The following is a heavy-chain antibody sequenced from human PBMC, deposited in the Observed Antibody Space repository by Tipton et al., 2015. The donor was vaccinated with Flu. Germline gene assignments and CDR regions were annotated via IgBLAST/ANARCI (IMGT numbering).Heavy chain of an antibody. CDR3: AKRVGGYGWGQLDP. Sequence: SLRLSCEASGFSISDYYMNWVRQAPGKGLEWVSVSRRDETTWYTDAVRGRFIISRDNSKNTLYLQMNSLRVEDTATYYCAKRVGGYGWGQLDPWGPGTLVTVSS. CDR1: GFSISDYY. CDR2: SRRDETT. J-gene: IGHJ5*02. D-gene: IGHD3-10*01. V-gene: IGHV3-23*01.